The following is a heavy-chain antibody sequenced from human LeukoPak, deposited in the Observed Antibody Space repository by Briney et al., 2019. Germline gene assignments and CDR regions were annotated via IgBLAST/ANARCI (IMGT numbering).Heavy chain of an antibody. CDR2: IYYSGST. CDR1: GGSISSSSYY. V-gene: IGHV4-39*07. CDR3: ASHSNTWIQPDHFDY. D-gene: IGHD5-18*01. Sequence: SETLSLTCTVSGGSISSSSYYWGWIRQPPGKGLEWIGSIYYSGSTYYNPSLKSRVTISVDTSKNQFSLKLSSVTAADTAVYYCASHSNTWIQPDHFDYWGQGTLVTVSS. J-gene: IGHJ4*02.